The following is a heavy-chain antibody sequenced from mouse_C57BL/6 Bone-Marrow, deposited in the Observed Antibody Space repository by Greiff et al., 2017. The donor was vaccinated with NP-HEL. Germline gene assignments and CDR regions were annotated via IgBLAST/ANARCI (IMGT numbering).Heavy chain of an antibody. CDR3: TPITTVVAPYWYFDV. CDR2: IDPENGDT. Sequence: VHVKQSGAELVRPGASVKLSCTASGFNIKDDYMHWVKQRPEQGLEWIGWIDPENGDTEYASKFQGKATITADTSSNTAYLQLSSLTSEDTAVYYCTPITTVVAPYWYFDVWGTGTTVTVSS. V-gene: IGHV14-4*01. J-gene: IGHJ1*03. D-gene: IGHD1-1*01. CDR1: GFNIKDDY.